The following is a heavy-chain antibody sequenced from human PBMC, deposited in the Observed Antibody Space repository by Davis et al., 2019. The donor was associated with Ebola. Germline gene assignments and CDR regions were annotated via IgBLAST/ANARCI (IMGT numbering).Heavy chain of an antibody. D-gene: IGHD5-18*01. V-gene: IGHV5-51*01. J-gene: IGHJ5*02. CDR1: GNSFTSHW. CDR2: IYTGDSDT. Sequence: GESLKISCKDSGNSFTSHWIGWVRQMPGKGLDWMGIIYTGDSDTRYSPSFRGQVTISADKSMKTAFLQWSSLKASDTAMYYCAREGSGYSSWGQGTLVTVSS. CDR3: AREGSGYSS.